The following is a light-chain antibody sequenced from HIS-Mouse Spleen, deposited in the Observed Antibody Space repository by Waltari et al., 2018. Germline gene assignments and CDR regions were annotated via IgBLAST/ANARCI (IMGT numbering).Light chain of an antibody. V-gene: IGLV2-23*01. CDR2: EGS. Sequence: QSALTQPASVSGSPGQSITISCPGTSSYVGSYNLVSWYQQHPGKAPKLMIYEGSKRPSGFSNRFSGSKSGNTASLTISGLQAEDEADYYCCSYAGSSTVVFGGGTKLTVL. J-gene: IGLJ2*01. CDR3: CSYAGSSTVV. CDR1: SSYVGSYNL.